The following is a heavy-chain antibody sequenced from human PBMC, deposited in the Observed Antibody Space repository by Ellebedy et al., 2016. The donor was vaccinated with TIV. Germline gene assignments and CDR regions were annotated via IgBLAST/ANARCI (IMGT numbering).Heavy chain of an antibody. V-gene: IGHV3-23*01. D-gene: IGHD3-3*01. CDR1: AFTFSSYA. Sequence: GESLKISCAASAFTFSSYAMSWVRQAPGKGLEWVSVVSGSGSITKYADSVKGRFTISRDNSKNTLYLQMNSLRAEDTAVYYCAKDNDLWSHTSYYTDVWGEGTTVTVSS. J-gene: IGHJ6*03. CDR2: VSGSGSIT. CDR3: AKDNDLWSHTSYYTDV.